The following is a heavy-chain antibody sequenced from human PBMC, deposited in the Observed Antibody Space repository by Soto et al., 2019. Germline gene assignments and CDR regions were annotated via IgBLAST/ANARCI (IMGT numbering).Heavy chain of an antibody. D-gene: IGHD6-13*01. V-gene: IGHV3-23*01. Sequence: GGSLRLSCAASGFAFSTYAMTCVRQAPGKGLEWVSVISGSGGSSYYADSVKGRFTISRDNSKNTLFLQMNGMRAEDTDVYYCAKVTKRAAAGRYEYYKYGMDVWSQGTTVTVSS. CDR1: GFAFSTYA. CDR3: AKVTKRAAAGRYEYYKYGMDV. CDR2: ISGSGGSS. J-gene: IGHJ6*02.